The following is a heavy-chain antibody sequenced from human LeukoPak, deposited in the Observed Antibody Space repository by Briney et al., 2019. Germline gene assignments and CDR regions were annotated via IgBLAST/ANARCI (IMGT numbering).Heavy chain of an antibody. CDR3: AKPYRSSWENWYFDL. CDR2: ISYDGSNK. D-gene: IGHD6-13*01. Sequence: GGSLRLSCAASGFTFSSYGMHWVRQAPGKGLEWVAVISYDGSNKYYADSVKGRFTISRDNSKNTLYLQMNSLRAEDTAVYYCAKPYRSSWENWYFDLWGRGTLVTVSS. V-gene: IGHV3-30*18. CDR1: GFTFSSYG. J-gene: IGHJ2*01.